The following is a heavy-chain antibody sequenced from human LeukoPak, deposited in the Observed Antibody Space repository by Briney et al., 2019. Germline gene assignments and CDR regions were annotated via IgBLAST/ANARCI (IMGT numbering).Heavy chain of an antibody. CDR3: ARETAHDRRVLRYFDWLPYYYYYGMDV. Sequence: PGGSLRLSCAASGFTVSSNYMSWVRQAPGKGLEWVSVIYSGGSTYYADSVKGRFTISRDNSKSTLYLQMNSLRAEDTAVYYCARETAHDRRVLRYFDWLPYYYYYGMDVWGQGTTVTVSS. V-gene: IGHV3-66*01. CDR1: GFTVSSNY. CDR2: IYSGGST. J-gene: IGHJ6*02. D-gene: IGHD3-9*01.